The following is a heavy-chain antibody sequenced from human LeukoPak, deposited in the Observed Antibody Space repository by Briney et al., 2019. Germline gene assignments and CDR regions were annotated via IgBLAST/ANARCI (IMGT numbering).Heavy chain of an antibody. CDR3: ARDQESGYDPYYFDY. Sequence: SVKVSCKASGGTFSSYAISWVRQAPGQGLEWMGRIIPIFGTANYAQKFQGRVMITTDESTSTAYMELSSLRSEDTAVYYCARDQESGYDPYYFDYWGQGTLVTVSS. J-gene: IGHJ4*02. D-gene: IGHD5-12*01. CDR2: IIPIFGTA. V-gene: IGHV1-69*05. CDR1: GGTFSSYA.